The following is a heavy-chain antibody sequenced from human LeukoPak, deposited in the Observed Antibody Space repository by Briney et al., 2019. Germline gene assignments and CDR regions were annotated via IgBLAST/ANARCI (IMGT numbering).Heavy chain of an antibody. Sequence: GGSLRLSCEASGFTFSTYVMSWVRQAPGKGLEWVSGISGSGSLTYYADSVKGRFTISRDNSKNTLYLQMNSLRAEDTAVYYCARTGGTTTSQGAFDIWGQGTMVTVSS. CDR3: ARTGGTTTSQGAFDI. D-gene: IGHD1-1*01. V-gene: IGHV3-23*01. CDR2: ISGSGSLT. J-gene: IGHJ3*02. CDR1: GFTFSTYV.